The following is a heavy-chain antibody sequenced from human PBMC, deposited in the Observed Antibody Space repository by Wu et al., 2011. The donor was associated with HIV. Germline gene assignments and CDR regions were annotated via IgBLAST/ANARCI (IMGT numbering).Heavy chain of an antibody. V-gene: IGHV1-69*08. CDR3: ARDPLIRGVTWRLTKLLDP. J-gene: IGHJ5*02. CDR1: GGPLTGFA. D-gene: IGHD3-10*01. Sequence: VRLTQSGAEVKKPGSSVKVSCTTSGGPLTGFATTWLRQVPGHGLEWMGRIVPILGTSTSAPKFQDRLTFSVDKSSTTVYMELSRLTSEDSAVYYCARDPLIRGVTWRLTKLLDPWGQGTLVIVSA. CDR2: IVPILGTS.